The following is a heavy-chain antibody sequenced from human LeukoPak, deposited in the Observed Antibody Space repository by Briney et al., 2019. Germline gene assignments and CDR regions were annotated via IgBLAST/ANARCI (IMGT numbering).Heavy chain of an antibody. CDR1: GGSISSSNW. CDR3: ARGRRDGYNARGGAFDI. D-gene: IGHD5-24*01. V-gene: IGHV4-4*02. Sequence: PSETLSLTCAVSGGSISSSNWWSWVRQPPGKGLEWIGEIYHSGSTNYNPSLKSRVTISVDKSKNQFSLKLSSVTAADTAVYYCARGRRDGYNARGGAFDIWGQGTMVTVSS. J-gene: IGHJ3*02. CDR2: IYHSGST.